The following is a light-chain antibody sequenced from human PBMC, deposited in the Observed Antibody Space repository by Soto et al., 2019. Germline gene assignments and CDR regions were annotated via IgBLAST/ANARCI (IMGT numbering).Light chain of an antibody. Sequence: IQLTQSPSSLSASVGDRVTITCRASQGISSYLGWYQQKPGKAPNLLIYDASTLHSGVPSRFSGGGSGTDFTLTISSLQPEDFAVYYCQQRSNWPVTFGQGTKVEIK. J-gene: IGKJ1*01. V-gene: IGKV1-9*01. CDR2: DAS. CDR1: QGISSY. CDR3: QQRSNWPVT.